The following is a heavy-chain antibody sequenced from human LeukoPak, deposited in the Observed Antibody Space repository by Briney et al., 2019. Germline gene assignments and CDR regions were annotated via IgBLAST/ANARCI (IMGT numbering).Heavy chain of an antibody. CDR1: GGSLSSYY. J-gene: IGHJ6*03. V-gene: IGHV4-4*09. Sequence: SETLSLTRTVSGGSLSSYYWIWIRQPPGKGLEWIGYIYTSGSTNYNPSLKSRVTISVDTSKNQFSLKLSSVTAADTAVYYCARLNPLTTHQNYYYYYYMDVWGKGTTVTVSS. CDR2: IYTSGST. CDR3: ARLNPLTTHQNYYYYYYMDV. D-gene: IGHD4-17*01.